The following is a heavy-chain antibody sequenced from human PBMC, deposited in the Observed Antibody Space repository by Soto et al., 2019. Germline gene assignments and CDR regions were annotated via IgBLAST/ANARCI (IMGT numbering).Heavy chain of an antibody. CDR2: IYYSEST. CDR3: ARRYGASFDY. D-gene: IGHD4-17*01. CDR1: GGSIISYY. Sequence: SETLSLTCTVSGGSIISYYWSWIRQPPGKGLEWIGYIYYSESTNYNPSHKSRDTISVDTSKNQFSLKLSSVTAADTAVYYCARRYGASFDYWGQGTLVTVS. J-gene: IGHJ4*02. V-gene: IGHV4-59*01.